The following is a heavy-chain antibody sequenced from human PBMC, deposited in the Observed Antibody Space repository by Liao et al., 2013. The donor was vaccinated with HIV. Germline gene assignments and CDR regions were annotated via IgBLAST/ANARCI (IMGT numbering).Heavy chain of an antibody. CDR1: GGSISNYY. CDR3: ARVQWXPAPNWYSDL. Sequence: QVQLQESGPGLVKPSETLSLTCTVSGGSISNYYWSWVRQPPGKGLEWIGYIYYTGTTNYNPSLKSRVSISADTSSNHVSLKLTSVTAADTAVYYCARVQWXPAPNWYSDLWGRGTLVIVSS. J-gene: IGHJ2*01. CDR2: IYYTGTT. V-gene: IGHV4-59*08. D-gene: IGHD1-26*01.